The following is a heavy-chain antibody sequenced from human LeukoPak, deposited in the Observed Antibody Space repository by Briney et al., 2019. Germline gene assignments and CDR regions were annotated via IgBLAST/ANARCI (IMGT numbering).Heavy chain of an antibody. D-gene: IGHD4-17*01. Sequence: GGSLRLSCAASGFTFSSYGMSWVRQAPGKGLEWVSGISGSGGSTYYADSVKGRFTISRDNSKNTLYLQMNSLRAEDTAVYYCAKVDYDLDQRNYYYYYYMDVWGKGTTVTISS. J-gene: IGHJ6*03. CDR1: GFTFSSYG. V-gene: IGHV3-23*01. CDR3: AKVDYDLDQRNYYYYYYMDV. CDR2: ISGSGGST.